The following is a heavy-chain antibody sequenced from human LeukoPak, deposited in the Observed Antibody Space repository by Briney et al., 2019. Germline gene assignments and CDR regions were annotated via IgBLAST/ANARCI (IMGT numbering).Heavy chain of an antibody. D-gene: IGHD3-9*01. CDR1: GDTFSSYA. Sequence: ASVKVSCKASGDTFSSYAISWVRQAPGQGLEWMGGIIPIFGTANYAQKFQGRVTITADESTSTAYMELSSLRSEDTAVYYCARVIGRYFDWLSYESDAFDIWGQGTMVTVSS. J-gene: IGHJ3*02. CDR3: ARVIGRYFDWLSYESDAFDI. CDR2: IIPIFGTA. V-gene: IGHV1-69*13.